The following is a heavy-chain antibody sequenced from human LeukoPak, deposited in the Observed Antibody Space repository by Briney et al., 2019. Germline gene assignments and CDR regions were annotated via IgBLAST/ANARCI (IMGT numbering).Heavy chain of an antibody. V-gene: IGHV4-39*07. CDR2: IYYSGST. Sequence: PSETLSLTCTVSGGSISSRDNYWGWIRQPPGKGLEWIGSIYYSGSTNYNPSLKSRVTISVDTSKNQFSLKLSSVTAADTAVYYCARSPHDYSCLAHECYYYYMDVWGKGTTVTVSS. CDR3: ARSPHDYSCLAHECYYYYMDV. J-gene: IGHJ6*03. CDR1: GGSISSRDNY. D-gene: IGHD4-11*01.